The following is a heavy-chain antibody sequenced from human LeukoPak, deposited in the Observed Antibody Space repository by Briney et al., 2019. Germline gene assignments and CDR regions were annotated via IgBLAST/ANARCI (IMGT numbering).Heavy chain of an antibody. Sequence: SETLSLTCAVYGGSFSGYYWSWIRQPPGKGVEWIGEINHSGSTNYNPSLKSRVTISVDTSKNQFSLKLSSVTAADTAVYYCASQSRGSYRYTLRYRGQGTLVTVSS. CDR1: GGSFSGYY. J-gene: IGHJ4*02. D-gene: IGHD3-16*02. CDR2: INHSGST. V-gene: IGHV4-34*01. CDR3: ASQSRGSYRYTLRY.